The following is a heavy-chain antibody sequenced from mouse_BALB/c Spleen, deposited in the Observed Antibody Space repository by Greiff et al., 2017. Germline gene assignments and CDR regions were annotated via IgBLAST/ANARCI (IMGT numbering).Heavy chain of an antibody. V-gene: IGHV5-6-2*01. D-gene: IGHD2-10*02. J-gene: IGHJ4*01. Sequence: EVQLVESGGGLVQLGGSLKLSCAASGFTFSSYYMSWVRQTPEKRLELVAAINSNGGSTYYPDTVKGRFTISRDNAKNTLYLQMSSLKSEDTALYYCARQGYGNYVYAMDYWGQGTSVTVSS. CDR2: INSNGGST. CDR1: GFTFSSYY. CDR3: ARQGYGNYVYAMDY.